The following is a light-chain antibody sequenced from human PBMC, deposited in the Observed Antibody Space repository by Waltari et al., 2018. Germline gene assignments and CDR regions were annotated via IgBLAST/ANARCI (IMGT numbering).Light chain of an antibody. CDR3: QSTNSTGPYVI. Sequence: SYELTQAPSVAVSLGQTARITCSGEALPQRSVHCYQQRPGQAPVLVIYNDTERPSGFPERFSVSTSGKTVTLTISGVQAEDEADYYCQSTNSTGPYVIFGGGTKVTVL. J-gene: IGLJ2*01. V-gene: IGLV3-25*03. CDR1: ALPQRS. CDR2: NDT.